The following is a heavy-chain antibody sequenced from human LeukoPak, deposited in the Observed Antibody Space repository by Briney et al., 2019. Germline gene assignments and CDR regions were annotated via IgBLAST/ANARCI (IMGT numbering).Heavy chain of an antibody. CDR2: IIPIFGTA. CDR3: ARVPSGGPFDY. J-gene: IGHJ4*02. Sequence: SVKVSCKASGGTFSSYAISWVRQAPGQGLERMGGIIPIFGTANYAQKFQGRVTITADESTSTAYMELRSLTSDDTAVYYCARVPSGGPFDYWGQGTLVTVSS. V-gene: IGHV1-69*13. D-gene: IGHD2-15*01. CDR1: GGTFSSYA.